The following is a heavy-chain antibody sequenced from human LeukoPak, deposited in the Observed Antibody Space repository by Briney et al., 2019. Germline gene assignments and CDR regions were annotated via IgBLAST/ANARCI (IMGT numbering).Heavy chain of an antibody. J-gene: IGHJ5*02. CDR3: ARDKRGEDNWSDP. CDR2: ISYDGSNK. V-gene: IGHV3-30*04. Sequence: GRSLRLSCAASGFTFSSYSMHWVRQAPGKGLEWVALISYDGSNKYYADSVKGRFTISRDISKNTLYLQMNSLRAEDTAVYYCARDKRGEDNWSDPWGQGTLVTVSS. CDR1: GFTFSSYS.